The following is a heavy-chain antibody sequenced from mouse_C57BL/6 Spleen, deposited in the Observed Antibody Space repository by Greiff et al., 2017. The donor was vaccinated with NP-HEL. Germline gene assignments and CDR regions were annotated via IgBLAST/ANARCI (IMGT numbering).Heavy chain of an antibody. V-gene: IGHV5-9*01. CDR1: GFTFSSYT. Sequence: EVKRVESGGGLVKPGGSLKLSCAASGFTFSSYTMSWVRQTPEKRLEWVATISGGGGNTYYPDSVKGRFTISRDNAKNTLYLQMSSLRSEDTALYYCARHPHYYGSSGDYWGQGTTLTVSS. CDR2: ISGGGGNT. CDR3: ARHPHYYGSSGDY. J-gene: IGHJ2*01. D-gene: IGHD1-1*01.